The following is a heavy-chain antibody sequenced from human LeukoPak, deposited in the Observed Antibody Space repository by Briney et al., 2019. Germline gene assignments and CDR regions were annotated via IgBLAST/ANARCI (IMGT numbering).Heavy chain of an antibody. V-gene: IGHV3-74*01. J-gene: IGHJ4*02. CDR3: AKDQGKTRLTTVTNGDY. CDR1: GFTFSKNW. CDR2: ISPDDKTT. D-gene: IGHD4-17*01. Sequence: GGSLRLSCAASGFTFSKNWLHWVRQAPGKGLVWVSRISPDDKTTSYADSVKGRFTVSRDDAKNTLYLQMNSLRAEDTAVYYCAKDQGKTRLTTVTNGDYWGQGTLVTVSS.